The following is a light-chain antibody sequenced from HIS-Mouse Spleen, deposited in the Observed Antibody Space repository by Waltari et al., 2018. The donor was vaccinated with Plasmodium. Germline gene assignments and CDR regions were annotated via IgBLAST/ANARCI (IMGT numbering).Light chain of an antibody. CDR3: QQRSNWPIT. Sequence: EIVLTQSPATLSLSPGERATLSCRASQSVSSYLAWYQQKPGQAPRLLIYDASNSATGIPARFSGSGSGTDFTLTISSLEPEDFAVYYCQQRSNWPITFGPWTKVDIK. CDR1: QSVSSY. J-gene: IGKJ3*01. V-gene: IGKV3-11*01. CDR2: DAS.